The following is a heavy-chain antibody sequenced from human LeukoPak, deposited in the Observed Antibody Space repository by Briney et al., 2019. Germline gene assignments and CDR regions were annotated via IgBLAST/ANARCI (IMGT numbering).Heavy chain of an antibody. CDR2: IYHSGRT. J-gene: IGHJ6*03. CDR3: ASYSNYHYYYMDV. V-gene: IGHV4-38-2*02. CDR1: GYSISSGYY. D-gene: IGHD4-11*01. Sequence: SETLSLTCTVSGYSISSGYYWGWIRQPPGKGLEWIGRIYHSGRTYYNPSLKSRVTISVDTSKNQFSLKLSSVTAADTAVYYCASYSNYHYYYMDVWGKGTTVTVSS.